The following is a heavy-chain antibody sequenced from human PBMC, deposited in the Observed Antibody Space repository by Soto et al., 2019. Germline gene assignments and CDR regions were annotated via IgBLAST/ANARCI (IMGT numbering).Heavy chain of an antibody. Sequence: GGSLRLSCAASGFTFSSYWMSWVRQAPGKGLEWVANIKQDGSEKNYVDSVNYVDSVKGRFAISRDNSKNTLYLQMTSLRPEDTAVYYCASSSTVLLPTAMTGWFDPWGQGTLVTVSS. J-gene: IGHJ5*02. CDR2: IKQDGSEK. CDR3: ASSSTVLLPTAMTGWFDP. D-gene: IGHD2-2*01. V-gene: IGHV3-7*05. CDR1: GFTFSSYW.